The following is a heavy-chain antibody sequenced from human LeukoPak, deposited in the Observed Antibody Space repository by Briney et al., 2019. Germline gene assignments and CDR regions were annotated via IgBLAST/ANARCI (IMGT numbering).Heavy chain of an antibody. CDR2: IYPSDSDI. J-gene: IGHJ4*02. CDR3: ARAGTSNYRFFDS. D-gene: IGHD4-4*01. CDR1: GYSFTNYW. V-gene: IGHV5-51*01. Sequence: GESLKISCKASGYSFTNYWIGWVRQMPGKGLEWMGIIYPSDSDIRYNPSFQGQVTISADKSISTAYLKWSSLKASDTAVYYCARAGTSNYRFFDSWGQGTLATVSS.